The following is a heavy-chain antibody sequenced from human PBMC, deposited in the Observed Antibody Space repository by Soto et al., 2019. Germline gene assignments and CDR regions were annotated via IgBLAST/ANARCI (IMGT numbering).Heavy chain of an antibody. Sequence: KPSETLSLTCAVYGGSFSGYYWSWIRQPPGKGLEWIGEINHSGSTNYNPSLKSRVTISVDTSKNQFSLKLSSVTAADTAVYYCARGPDFRSYDFWSGLLFSWGQGTLVTVYS. CDR3: ARGPDFRSYDFWSGLLFS. CDR1: GGSFSGYY. V-gene: IGHV4-34*01. CDR2: INHSGST. D-gene: IGHD3-3*01. J-gene: IGHJ4*02.